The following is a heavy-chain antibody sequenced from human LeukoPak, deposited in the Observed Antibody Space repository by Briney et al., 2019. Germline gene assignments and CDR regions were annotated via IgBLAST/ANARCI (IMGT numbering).Heavy chain of an antibody. CDR1: GFIFSSYE. Sequence: GGSLSLSCAASGFIFSSYEMNWVRQAPGKGLEWVSKISSSGSAIYYADSVKGRFTISRDNAKSSLYLQMNSLRVEDTAVYYCARGGSLGYWGQGTLVTVSS. D-gene: IGHD6-19*01. CDR3: ARGGSLGY. CDR2: ISSSGSAI. V-gene: IGHV3-48*03. J-gene: IGHJ4*02.